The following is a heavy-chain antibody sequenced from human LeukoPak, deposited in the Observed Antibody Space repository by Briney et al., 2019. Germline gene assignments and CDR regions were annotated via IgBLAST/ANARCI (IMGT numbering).Heavy chain of an antibody. J-gene: IGHJ6*03. Sequence: PGGSLRLSCAASGFTFSSYDMHWVRQAPGKGLVWVSRMNSDGSSTRYADSVKGRFTISRDNSENTLYLQMNSLRGEDTAVYYCARDGYSGSYYRLYYFFMDVWGKGTTVTVSS. CDR2: MNSDGSST. V-gene: IGHV3-74*01. CDR1: GFTFSSYD. D-gene: IGHD1-26*01. CDR3: ARDGYSGSYYRLYYFFMDV.